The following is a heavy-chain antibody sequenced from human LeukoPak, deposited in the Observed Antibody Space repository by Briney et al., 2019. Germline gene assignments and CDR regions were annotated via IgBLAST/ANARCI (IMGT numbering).Heavy chain of an antibody. CDR1: GDSISSASCY. Sequence: PSETLSLTCTVSGDSISSASCYWSWIRQPAGKGLQWIGRIYTSGSTYYNPSLKSRVTISVDTSKNQFSLKLSSVTAADTAVYFCAREREGPYGYLDYWGQGTLVTVSS. J-gene: IGHJ4*02. V-gene: IGHV4-61*02. CDR3: AREREGPYGYLDY. CDR2: IYTSGST. D-gene: IGHD4-17*01.